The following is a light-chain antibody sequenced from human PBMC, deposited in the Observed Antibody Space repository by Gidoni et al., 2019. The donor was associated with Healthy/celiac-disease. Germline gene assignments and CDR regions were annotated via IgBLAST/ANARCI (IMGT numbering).Light chain of an antibody. CDR1: QSISSW. J-gene: IGKJ1*01. CDR2: KAA. Sequence: INMTQSPSTLAASLGDRVTITCRARQSISSWLAWYQQKPGKAPKLLIYKAASLESGVLSRFSGSGSVTEFTLTLSSLQPADFATYYCQQYNSLRTFGQGTKVEIK. CDR3: QQYNSLRT. V-gene: IGKV1-5*03.